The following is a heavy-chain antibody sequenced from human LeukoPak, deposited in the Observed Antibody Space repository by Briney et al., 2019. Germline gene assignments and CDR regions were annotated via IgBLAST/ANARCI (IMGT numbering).Heavy chain of an antibody. V-gene: IGHV3-53*05. D-gene: IGHD2-2*01. CDR1: GFNVNSYY. Sequence: GGSLRPSCAASGFNVNSYYMSWVRQAPGRGLEWVSALSSGDNTHYADSVNGRFTISRDNSKNTLYLQMGSLRAEDMAVYYCARVSYCSSTSCYEGEYFDYWGQGTLVTVSS. CDR2: LSSGDNT. J-gene: IGHJ4*02. CDR3: ARVSYCSSTSCYEGEYFDY.